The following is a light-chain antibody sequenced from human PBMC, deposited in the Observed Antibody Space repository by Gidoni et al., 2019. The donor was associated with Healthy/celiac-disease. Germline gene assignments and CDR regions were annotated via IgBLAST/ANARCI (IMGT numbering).Light chain of an antibody. Sequence: EIVLTQSPATLSLSPGERAPLSCRASQSVSSYLAWYHQKPGQAPRLLIYDASNRATGIPARFSGSGSGTDFTLTISSLEPEDFAVYYCQQRSNWPPGFTFGPGTKVDIK. CDR3: QQRSNWPPGFT. CDR1: QSVSSY. CDR2: DAS. J-gene: IGKJ3*01. V-gene: IGKV3-11*01.